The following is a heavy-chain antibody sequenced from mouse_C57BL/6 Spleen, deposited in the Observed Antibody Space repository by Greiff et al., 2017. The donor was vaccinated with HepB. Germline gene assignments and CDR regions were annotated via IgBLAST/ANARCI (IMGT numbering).Heavy chain of an antibody. Sequence: VQLKESGGGLVKPGGSLKLSCAASGFTFSDYGMHWVRQAPEKGLEWVAYISSGSSTIYYADTVKGRFTISRDNAKNTLFLQMTSLRSEDTAMYYCARLLRGGYAMDYWGQGTSVTVSS. CDR2: ISSGSSTI. J-gene: IGHJ4*01. D-gene: IGHD1-1*01. V-gene: IGHV5-17*01. CDR1: GFTFSDYG. CDR3: ARLLRGGYAMDY.